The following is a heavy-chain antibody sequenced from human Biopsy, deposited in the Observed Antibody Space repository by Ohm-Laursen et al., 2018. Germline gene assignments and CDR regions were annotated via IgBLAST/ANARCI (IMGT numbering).Heavy chain of an antibody. CDR3: ARDTGTMVRGVLYQ. CDR1: GFTFSSYW. CDR2: INSDGSYT. J-gene: IGHJ4*02. Sequence: SLRLSCTASGFTFSSYWMHWVRQAPGKGLVWVARINSDGSYTTNVDSVKGRFTISRDNAKNSLYLHMNSLRTEDSAFYYCARDTGTMVRGVLYQWGQGTQVTVSS. D-gene: IGHD3-10*01. V-gene: IGHV3-74*03.